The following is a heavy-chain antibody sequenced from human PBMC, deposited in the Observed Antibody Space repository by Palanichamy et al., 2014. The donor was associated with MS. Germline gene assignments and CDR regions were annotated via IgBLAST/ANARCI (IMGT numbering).Heavy chain of an antibody. V-gene: IGHV3-9*01. D-gene: IGHD1-1*01. CDR2: ISWNSDTT. J-gene: IGHJ3*02. CDR3: AKAALRTGTTGDDAFDI. Sequence: EVQLVESGGGLVQPGRFLRLSCAASGFTFDAYAMHWVRQAPGKGLEWVSGISWNSDTTGYADSVKGRFTISRDNAKNSLYVQMSSLRGEDTALYYCAKAALRTGTTGDDAFDIWGQGTMVTVSS. CDR1: GFTFDAYA.